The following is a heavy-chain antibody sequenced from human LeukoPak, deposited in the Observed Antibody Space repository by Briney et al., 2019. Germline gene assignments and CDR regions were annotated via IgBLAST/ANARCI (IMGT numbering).Heavy chain of an antibody. D-gene: IGHD4-17*01. J-gene: IGHJ4*02. CDR2: IYYSGST. Sequence: PSQTLSLTCTVSGDSISGGSYRWSWIRQPPGKGLEWIGSIYYSGSTYYNPSLKSRVTISVDTSKNQFSLKLSSVTAADTAVYYCARTGGDVDYWGQGTLVTVSS. CDR1: GDSISGGSYR. CDR3: ARTGGDVDY. V-gene: IGHV4-39*07.